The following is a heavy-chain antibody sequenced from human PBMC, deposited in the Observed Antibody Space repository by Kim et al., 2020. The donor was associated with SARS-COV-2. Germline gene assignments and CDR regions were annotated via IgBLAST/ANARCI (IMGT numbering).Heavy chain of an antibody. D-gene: IGHD1-26*01. CDR3: AKERGVGATNMGEFDP. J-gene: IGHJ5*02. V-gene: IGHV3-23*01. Sequence: SGKGRLTISRDNSKNTLYVQMNSLRAEDTAIYYWAKERGVGATNMGEFDPWGQGTLVTVSS.